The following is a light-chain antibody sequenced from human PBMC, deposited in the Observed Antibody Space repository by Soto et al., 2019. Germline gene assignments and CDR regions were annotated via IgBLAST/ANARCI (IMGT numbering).Light chain of an antibody. CDR3: LSHSGASNV. Sequence: QSVLTQPPSASGSPGQSVAISCTGTSSDVVASDYVSWYQQHSGKAPKLLLYEVNKRPSGVPDRFSRYKSGNTASLTVSALQPDDEADYYCLSHSGASNVLGTGTKLTVL. V-gene: IGLV2-8*01. J-gene: IGLJ1*01. CDR1: SSDVVASDY. CDR2: EVN.